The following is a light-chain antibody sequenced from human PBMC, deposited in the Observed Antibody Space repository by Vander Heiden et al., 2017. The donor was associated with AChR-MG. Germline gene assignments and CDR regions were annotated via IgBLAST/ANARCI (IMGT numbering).Light chain of an antibody. Sequence: DIQMTQSPSSLSASVGDRTTITCQASRDINHYLNWYQHRPGQAPKLLIYDASRLETGVPSRFSGRGSGTQYTLTINSLQPEDFATYFCQQYDFLPFTFGPGTKLDIK. CDR3: QQYDFLPFT. CDR2: DAS. J-gene: IGKJ3*01. V-gene: IGKV1-33*01. CDR1: RDINHY.